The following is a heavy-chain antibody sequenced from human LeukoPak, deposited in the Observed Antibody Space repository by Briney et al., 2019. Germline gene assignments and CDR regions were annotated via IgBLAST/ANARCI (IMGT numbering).Heavy chain of an antibody. CDR2: ISGSSGST. J-gene: IGHJ4*02. CDR3: AKAESTTYYDILTGYSIDY. D-gene: IGHD3-9*01. Sequence: PGGSLRLSCAASGFTFSSYAMSWVRQAPGKGLEWVSAISGSSGSTYYADSVKGRFTISRDNSKNTLYLQMNSLRAEDTAVYYCAKAESTTYYDILTGYSIDYWGQGTLVTVSS. CDR1: GFTFSSYA. V-gene: IGHV3-23*01.